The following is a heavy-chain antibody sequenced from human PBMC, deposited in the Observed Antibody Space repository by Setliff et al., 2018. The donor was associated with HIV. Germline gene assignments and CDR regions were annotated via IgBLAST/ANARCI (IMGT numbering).Heavy chain of an antibody. J-gene: IGHJ3*02. Sequence: ASVKVSCKASGYTFTSYGISWVRQAPGQGLEWMGWISAYNGNTNYAQKLQGRVTMTTDTSTSTAYMELRSLRSDDTAMYYCARTSGIVVVITDAFDIWGQGTMVTVSS. CDR3: ARTSGIVVVITDAFDI. V-gene: IGHV1-18*01. CDR2: ISAYNGNT. CDR1: GYTFTSYG. D-gene: IGHD3-22*01.